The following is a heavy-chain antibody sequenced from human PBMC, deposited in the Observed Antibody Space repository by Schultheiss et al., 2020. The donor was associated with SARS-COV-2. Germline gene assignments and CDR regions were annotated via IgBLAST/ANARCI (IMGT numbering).Heavy chain of an antibody. V-gene: IGHV3-30*12. CDR3: AREGEAADGYYYYYMDV. D-gene: IGHD3-10*01. J-gene: IGHJ6*03. CDR2: ISYDGSNK. CDR1: GFTFSSYG. Sequence: GGSLRLSCAASGFTFSSYGMHWVRQAPGKGLEWVAVISYDGSNKYYADSVKGRFTISRDNSKNSLYLQMNSLRAEDTAVYYCAREGEAADGYYYYYMDVWGKGTTVTVSS.